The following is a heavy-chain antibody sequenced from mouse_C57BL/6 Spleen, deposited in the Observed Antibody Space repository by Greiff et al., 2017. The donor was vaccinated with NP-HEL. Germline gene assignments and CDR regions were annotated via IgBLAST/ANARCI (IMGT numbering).Heavy chain of an antibody. CDR3: ARDGNYEDWYFDV. D-gene: IGHD2-1*01. CDR2: IDPANGNT. V-gene: IGHV14-3*01. CDR1: GFNIKNTY. J-gene: IGHJ1*03. Sequence: EVKLVESVAELVRPGASVKLSCTASGFNIKNTYMHWVKQRPEQGLEWIGRIDPANGNTKYAPKFQGKATITADTSSNTAYLQLSSLTAEDTAIYYCARDGNYEDWYFDVWGTGTTVTVSS.